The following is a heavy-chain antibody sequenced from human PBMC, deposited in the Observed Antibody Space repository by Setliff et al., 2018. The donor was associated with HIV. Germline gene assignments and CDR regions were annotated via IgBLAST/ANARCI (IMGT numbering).Heavy chain of an antibody. V-gene: IGHV3-23*03. D-gene: IGHD1-1*01. J-gene: IGHJ6*04. CDR3: AKYTRGGSILYYMDV. CDR1: GFSFGAHA. Sequence: GESLKISCAASGFSFGAHAMSWVRRAPGKGLEFLAVILRGASPIYYADSVKGRFTISRDDSKNTVYLEMRSLRAEDTAVYFCAKYTRGGSILYYMDVWGKGTTVTVSS. CDR2: ILRGASPI.